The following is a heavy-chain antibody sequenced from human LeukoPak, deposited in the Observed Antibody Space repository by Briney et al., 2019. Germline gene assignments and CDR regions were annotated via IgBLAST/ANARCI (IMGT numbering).Heavy chain of an antibody. Sequence: PSETLSLTRTVSGGSISSYYWSWIRQPPGKGLEWTGYIYYSGSTNYNPSLKSRVTISVDTSKNQFSLKLSSVTAADTAVYYCARVSNTAMTVDYWGQGTLVTVSS. V-gene: IGHV4-59*01. J-gene: IGHJ4*02. CDR3: ARVSNTAMTVDY. D-gene: IGHD5-18*01. CDR1: GGSISSYY. CDR2: IYYSGST.